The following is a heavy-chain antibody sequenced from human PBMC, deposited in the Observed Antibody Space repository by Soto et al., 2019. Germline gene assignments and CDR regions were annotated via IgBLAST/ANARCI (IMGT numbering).Heavy chain of an antibody. CDR1: GYTFTGYY. D-gene: IGHD3-10*01. CDR3: ARDGSGSYYPQESGDGIDD. V-gene: IGHV1-2*04. Sequence: GASVKVSCKASGYTFTGYYMHWVRQAPGQGLEWMGWINPNSGGTNYAQKFQGWVTMTRDTSISTAYMELSRLRSDDTAVYYCARDGSGSYYPQESGDGIDDWRQRTTFP. J-gene: IGHJ6*01. CDR2: INPNSGGT.